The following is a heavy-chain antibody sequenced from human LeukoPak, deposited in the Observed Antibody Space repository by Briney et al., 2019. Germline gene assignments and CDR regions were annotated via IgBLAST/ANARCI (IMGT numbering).Heavy chain of an antibody. V-gene: IGHV1-69*06. D-gene: IGHD3-9*01. CDR1: GGTFSSYA. Sequence: ASVKVSCKASGGTFSSYAISWVRQAPGQGLEWMGGIIPIFGTANYAQKFQGRVTITADKSTSTAYMELSSLRSEDTAVYYCARETYYDILTGWSHYYYYYMDVWGKGTTVTVSS. J-gene: IGHJ6*03. CDR3: ARETYYDILTGWSHYYYYYMDV. CDR2: IIPIFGTA.